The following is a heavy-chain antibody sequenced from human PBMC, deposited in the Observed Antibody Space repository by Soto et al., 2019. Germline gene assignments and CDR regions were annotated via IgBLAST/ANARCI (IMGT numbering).Heavy chain of an antibody. J-gene: IGHJ4*02. CDR1: GGSISSGDYY. CDR2: IYYSGST. CDR3: ARDRGGGYCSSTSCERFFDY. D-gene: IGHD2-2*01. Sequence: SETLSLTCTVSGGSISSGDYYWSWIRQPPGKGLEWIGYIYYSGSTYYNPSLKSRVTISVVTSKNQFSLKLSSVTAADTAVYYCARDRGGGYCSSTSCERFFDYWGQGTLVTVSS. V-gene: IGHV4-30-4*01.